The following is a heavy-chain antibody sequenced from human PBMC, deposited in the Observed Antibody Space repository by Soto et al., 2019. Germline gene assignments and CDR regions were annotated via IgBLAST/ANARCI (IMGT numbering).Heavy chain of an antibody. D-gene: IGHD1-26*01. V-gene: IGHV1-69*01. J-gene: IGHJ4*02. CDR1: GGTFGSYS. Sequence: QVQLVQSGAKVKKPGSSVKVSCKASGGTFGSYSINGGGQAPGQGLEWMGEIILIFGTANYAQKFQGRVTITADESTSTAYMELSSLRSEDTAVYYCARDGGRHSGGIDYWGRGTLVTVSS. CDR3: ARDGGRHSGGIDY. CDR2: IILIFGTA.